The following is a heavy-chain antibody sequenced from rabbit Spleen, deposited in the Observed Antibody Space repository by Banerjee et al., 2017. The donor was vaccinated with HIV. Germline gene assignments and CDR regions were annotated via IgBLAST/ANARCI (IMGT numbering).Heavy chain of an antibody. CDR3: ARNYVNAFDP. V-gene: IGHV1S45*01. CDR2: IDTNDGDT. Sequence: LEESGGGLVKPGGTLTLTCTVSGFSFSSSWICWVHQVPGKGLEWIACIDTNDGDTDYANWPKGQFTISKTTSTTVTLPMTSLTAADTAAYFCARNYVNAFDPWGQGTLVTVS. D-gene: IGHD1-1*01. J-gene: IGHJ2*01. CDR1: GFSFSSSW.